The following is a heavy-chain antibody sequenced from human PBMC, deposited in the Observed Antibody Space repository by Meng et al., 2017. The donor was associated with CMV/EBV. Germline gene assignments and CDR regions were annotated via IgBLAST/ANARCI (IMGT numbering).Heavy chain of an antibody. CDR3: AKGPGYQAAKFYFDY. J-gene: IGHJ4*02. Sequence: GGSLRLSCTGSGFNFETYAMHWARQAPGKGLEWVSSISWNSGNVGYADSVEGRFTISRDNAKKSVYLQMNSLRPEDTALYYCAKGPGYQAAKFYFDYWGQGTLVTVSS. D-gene: IGHD6-25*01. CDR1: GFNFETYA. CDR2: ISWNSGNV. V-gene: IGHV3-9*01.